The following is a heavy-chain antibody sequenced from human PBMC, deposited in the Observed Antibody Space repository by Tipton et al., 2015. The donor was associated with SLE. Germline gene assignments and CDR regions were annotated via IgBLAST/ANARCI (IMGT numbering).Heavy chain of an antibody. J-gene: IGHJ5*02. CDR2: IIPIFGTA. CDR1: GGTFSSYA. D-gene: IGHD2-8*02. CDR3: ASSDCTGGVCYDWFDP. Sequence: QSGPEVKKPGSSVKVSCKASGGTFSSYAISWVRQAPGQGLEWMGGIIPIFGTANYAQKFQGRVTITTDESTSTAYMELSSLRSEDTAVDYCASSDCTGGVCYDWFDPWGQGTLVTVSS. V-gene: IGHV1-69*05.